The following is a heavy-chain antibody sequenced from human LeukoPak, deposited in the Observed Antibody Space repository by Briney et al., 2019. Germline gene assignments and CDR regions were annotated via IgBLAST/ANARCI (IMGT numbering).Heavy chain of an antibody. CDR2: INWNGGST. V-gene: IGHV3-20*04. Sequence: GGSLRLSCAASGFTFDDYGMSWVRQAPGKGLEWVSGINWNGGSTGYADSVKGRFTISRDNAKNSLYLQMNSLRAEDTAVYYCARGDDSSGYYEDYYYYMDVWGKGTTVTVSS. CDR3: ARGDDSSGYYEDYYYYMDV. J-gene: IGHJ6*03. D-gene: IGHD3-22*01. CDR1: GFTFDDYG.